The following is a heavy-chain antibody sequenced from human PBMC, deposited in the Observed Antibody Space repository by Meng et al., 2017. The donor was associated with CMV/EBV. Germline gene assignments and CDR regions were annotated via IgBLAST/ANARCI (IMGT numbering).Heavy chain of an antibody. CDR3: ATDWSRQLLGS. CDR1: GFTFSNVW. Sequence: GESLKISCAASGFTFSNVWMSWVRQAPGKGLEWVGRIKTKIDGETADFAAPVKGRFSISRDDSKNTLYLHMNSLKAEDTAVYYCATDWSRQLLGSWGQGTLVTVSS. V-gene: IGHV3-15*01. J-gene: IGHJ4*02. CDR2: IKTKIDGETA. D-gene: IGHD1-26*01.